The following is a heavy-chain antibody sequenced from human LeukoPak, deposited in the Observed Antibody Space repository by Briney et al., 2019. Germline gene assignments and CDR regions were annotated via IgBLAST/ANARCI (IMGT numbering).Heavy chain of an antibody. V-gene: IGHV3-7*01. CDR1: GFSFSSYW. Sequence: GGSLRLSCAASGFSFSSYWMSWVRQAPGKGLEWVANIKQDGSETYYVDSVKGRFTISRDNAKNSLYLQMNSLRADDTAVYYCARESGPLDYWGQGALVTVSA. CDR3: ARESGPLDY. CDR2: IKQDGSET. J-gene: IGHJ4*02. D-gene: IGHD3-3*01.